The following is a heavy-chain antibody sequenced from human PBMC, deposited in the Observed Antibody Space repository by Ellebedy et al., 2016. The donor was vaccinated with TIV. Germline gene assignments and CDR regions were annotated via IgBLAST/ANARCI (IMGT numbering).Heavy chain of an antibody. CDR2: INHSGST. Sequence: MPSETLSLTCTASGASISNYFWSWIRQPPGKGLEWIGEINHSGSTNYNPSLKSRVTVSVDTSKNQFSLKLSSVTAADTAVYYCARGYYYANYFDYWGQGTLVTVSS. V-gene: IGHV4-34*01. CDR1: GASISNYF. J-gene: IGHJ4*02. CDR3: ARGYYYANYFDY. D-gene: IGHD3-10*01.